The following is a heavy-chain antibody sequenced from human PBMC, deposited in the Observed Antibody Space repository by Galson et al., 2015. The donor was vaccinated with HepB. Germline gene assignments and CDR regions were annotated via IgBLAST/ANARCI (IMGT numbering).Heavy chain of an antibody. CDR1: GYTFTNYD. CDR2: MNPNSGNT. CDR3: ARGKDSGYDGNYYYGMDV. D-gene: IGHD5-12*01. J-gene: IGHJ6*02. V-gene: IGHV1-8*01. Sequence: SVKVSCKASGYTFTNYDFNWVRKATGQGLEWMGWMNPNSGNTGYVQKFQGRVTMTRNTSISTAYMDLSSLRSEDTAVYYCARGKDSGYDGNYYYGMDVWGQGTTVTVAS.